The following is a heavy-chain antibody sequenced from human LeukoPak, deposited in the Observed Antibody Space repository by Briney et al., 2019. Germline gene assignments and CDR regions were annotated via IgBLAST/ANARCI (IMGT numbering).Heavy chain of an antibody. Sequence: PGGSLRLSCAASGFPFDDYATLWVREARGKGVEGVSGISWYGGSIGYAPPVKGRYTISRDHAKNFLYLQMNSLSAEGSALYYCAKLNGAFDIWGQGTMVTVSS. J-gene: IGHJ3*02. CDR3: AKLNGAFDI. CDR1: GFPFDDYA. CDR2: ISWYGGSI. V-gene: IGHV3-9*01. D-gene: IGHD2-8*01.